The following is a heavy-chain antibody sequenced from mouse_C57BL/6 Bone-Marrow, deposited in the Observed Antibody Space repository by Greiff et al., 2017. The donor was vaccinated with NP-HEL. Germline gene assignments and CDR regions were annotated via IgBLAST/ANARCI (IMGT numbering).Heavy chain of an antibody. CDR1: GFSLTSYG. Sequence: QVHVKQSGPGLVAPSQSLSITCTVSGFSLTSYGVSWVRQPPGKGLEWLGVIWGDGSTNYHSAPISRLSISKDNSKSQVFLKLNSLQTDDTATYYCANVYYDYDGAWFAYWGQGTLVTVSA. V-gene: IGHV2-3*01. D-gene: IGHD2-4*01. CDR3: ANVYYDYDGAWFAY. CDR2: IWGDGST. J-gene: IGHJ3*01.